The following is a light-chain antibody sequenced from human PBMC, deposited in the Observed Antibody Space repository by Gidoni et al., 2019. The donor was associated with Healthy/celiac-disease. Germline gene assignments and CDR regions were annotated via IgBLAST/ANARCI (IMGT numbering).Light chain of an antibody. CDR3: QQYGSFWT. CDR2: GAS. CDR1: QSVSSSY. J-gene: IGKJ1*01. Sequence: EIVSTQSPGTLSLSPGARATLSCRASQSVSSSYLAWYQQKPGQAPRLLIYGASSRATGIPDRFSGSGSGTDFTLTISRLEPEDFAVYYCQQYGSFWTFGQGTKVEIK. V-gene: IGKV3-20*01.